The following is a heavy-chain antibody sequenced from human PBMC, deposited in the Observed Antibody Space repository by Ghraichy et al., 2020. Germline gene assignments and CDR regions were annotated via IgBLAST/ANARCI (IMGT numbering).Heavy chain of an antibody. CDR2: INIYKGNT. Sequence: ASVKVSCKPSGYTFNSYGITWVRQAPGQGLEWMGWINIYKGNTDYAQKFQGRVTMTADTSTNTAYMELRSLTSDDTAVYFCARELGNYAYFDSWGQGTLVAVSS. CDR3: ARELGNYAYFDS. V-gene: IGHV1-18*01. CDR1: GYTFNSYG. D-gene: IGHD1-7*01. J-gene: IGHJ4*02.